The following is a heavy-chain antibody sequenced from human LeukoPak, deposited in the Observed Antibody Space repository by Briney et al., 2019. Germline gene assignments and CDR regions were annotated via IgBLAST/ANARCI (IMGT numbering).Heavy chain of an antibody. CDR2: ISSSSNYI. V-gene: IGHV3-21*01. CDR1: GFTFSSYS. J-gene: IGHJ4*02. D-gene: IGHD1-26*01. Sequence: PGGSLRLSCAASGFTFSSYSMNWVRQAPGKGLEWVSSISSSSNYIYYADSVKGRFTISRDKAKKSLYLQMNSLRAEDTAVYCCARDGVGAALDYWGQGTLVTVSS. CDR3: ARDGVGAALDY.